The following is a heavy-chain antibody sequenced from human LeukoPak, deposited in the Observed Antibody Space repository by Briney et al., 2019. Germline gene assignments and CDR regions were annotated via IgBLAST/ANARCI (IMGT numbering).Heavy chain of an antibody. CDR3: AKDSDYYSSGSPDP. CDR1: GFTFSSYG. J-gene: IGHJ5*02. D-gene: IGHD3-10*01. Sequence: GGSLRLSCAAAGFTFSSYGMHWVRQAPGKGLEWVAFIRYDGSNKYYADSVKGRFTISRDNSKNTLYLQMNSLRAEDTAVYYCAKDSDYYSSGSPDPWGQGTLVTVSS. V-gene: IGHV3-30*02. CDR2: IRYDGSNK.